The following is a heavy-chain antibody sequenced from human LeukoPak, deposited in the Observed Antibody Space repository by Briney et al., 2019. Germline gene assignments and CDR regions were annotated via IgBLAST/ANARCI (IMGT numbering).Heavy chain of an antibody. V-gene: IGHV3-23*01. D-gene: IGHD4-17*01. CDR2: ISGSGTVT. CDR3: ATYFYGDYATHYFDF. Sequence: EGSLRLSCAASGFTFSNHAMNWVRQAPGKGLEWVSIISGSGTVTYYADSVKGRFTISRDNSKNTLYLQMNSLRAEDTAVYYCATYFYGDYATHYFDFWGQGTLVTVSS. J-gene: IGHJ4*02. CDR1: GFTFSNHA.